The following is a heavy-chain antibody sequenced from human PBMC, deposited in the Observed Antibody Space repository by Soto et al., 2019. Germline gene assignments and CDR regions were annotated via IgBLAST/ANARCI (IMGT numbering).Heavy chain of an antibody. Sequence: ESGGGLVKPGGSLRLSCAASGFTFSSYSMNWVRQAPGKGLEWVSTITTSSTSIYYADSVKGRFTISRDNAKNSLYLQMNSLRVEDTAVYYFARVQWLASPIWGQGTMVTVSS. D-gene: IGHD6-19*01. CDR1: GFTFSSYS. V-gene: IGHV3-21*01. CDR2: ITTSSTSI. J-gene: IGHJ3*02. CDR3: ARVQWLASPI.